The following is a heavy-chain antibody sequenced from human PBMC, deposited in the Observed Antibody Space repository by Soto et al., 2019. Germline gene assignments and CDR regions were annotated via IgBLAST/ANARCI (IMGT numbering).Heavy chain of an antibody. V-gene: IGHV1-2*02. Sequence: QVQLVQSGAEVKKPGASVKVSCKASGYTFTGYYMHWVRQAPGQGLEWMGWINPNSGGTNYAQKFQGRVTMTRDTSISTAYMELSRLRSDDTAVYYCAREGIGWDIVVVVAATPALDYWGQGTLVTVSS. CDR1: GYTFTGYY. J-gene: IGHJ4*02. CDR3: AREGIGWDIVVVVAATPALDY. CDR2: INPNSGGT. D-gene: IGHD2-15*01.